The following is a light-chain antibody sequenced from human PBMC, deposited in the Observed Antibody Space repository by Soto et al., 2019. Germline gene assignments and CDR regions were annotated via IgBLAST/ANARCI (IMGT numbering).Light chain of an antibody. CDR3: QQFET. Sequence: DIQMTQSPSTLSASVGDRVTITCRASHSISSWLAWYQQKPGKAPKLLIYKASSLESGVLSRFSGSGSGTEFTLTISSLQPDDFAAYYCQQFETFGQGTKVEIK. J-gene: IGKJ1*01. V-gene: IGKV1-5*03. CDR1: HSISSW. CDR2: KAS.